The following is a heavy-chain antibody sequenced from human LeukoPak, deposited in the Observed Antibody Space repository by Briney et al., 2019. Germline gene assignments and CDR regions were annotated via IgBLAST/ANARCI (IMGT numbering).Heavy chain of an antibody. Sequence: SGTLSLTCTVSGGSISSYYWSWIRQPAGKGLEWIGRIYTSGSTNYNPSLKSRVTMSVDTSKNQFSLKLSSVTAADTAVYYCARDPRTYCSGGSCYPAWGQGTLVTVSS. J-gene: IGHJ5*02. V-gene: IGHV4-4*07. CDR2: IYTSGST. D-gene: IGHD2-15*01. CDR1: GGSISSYY. CDR3: ARDPRTYCSGGSCYPA.